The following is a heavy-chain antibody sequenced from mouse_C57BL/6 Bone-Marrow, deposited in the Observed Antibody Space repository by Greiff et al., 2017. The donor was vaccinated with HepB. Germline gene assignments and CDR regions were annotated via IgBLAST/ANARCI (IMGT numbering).Heavy chain of an antibody. V-gene: IGHV1-63*01. CDR2: IYPGGGYT. CDR1: GYTFTNYW. CDR3: ARSGGKSTMITNWYFDV. Sequence: QVQLQQSGAELVRPGTSVKMSCKASGYTFTNYWIGWAKQRPGHGLEWIGDIYPGGGYTNYNEKFKGKATLTADKSSSTAYMQFSSLTSEDSAIYYCARSGGKSTMITNWYFDVWGTGTTVTVSS. D-gene: IGHD2-4*01. J-gene: IGHJ1*03.